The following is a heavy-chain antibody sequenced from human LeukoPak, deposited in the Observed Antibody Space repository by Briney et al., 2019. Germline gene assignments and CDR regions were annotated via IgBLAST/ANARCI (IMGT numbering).Heavy chain of an antibody. D-gene: IGHD2-2*01. Sequence: PSETLSLTCTVSGGSVSSSSYYWSWIRQPPGKGLKWIGYIHYSGRTNYNPSLKSRVTISVDTSKNQFSLKLTSVTAADTALYYCARDAIPSSYWYFDLWGRGTLVTVSS. V-gene: IGHV4-61*01. CDR1: GGSVSSSSYY. J-gene: IGHJ2*01. CDR3: ARDAIPSSYWYFDL. CDR2: IHYSGRT.